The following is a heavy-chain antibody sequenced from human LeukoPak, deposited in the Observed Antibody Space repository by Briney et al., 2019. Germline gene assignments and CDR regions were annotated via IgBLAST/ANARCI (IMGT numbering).Heavy chain of an antibody. CDR1: GGSISSYY. Sequence: SETLSLTCTVSGGSISSYYWSWIRQPPGKGLEWIGYIYYSGNTNYNPSLKSRVTISVDTSKNQFSLKLSSVTAADTAVYYCARRPYYYDSSGYYSDAFDIWGQGTMVTVSS. D-gene: IGHD3-22*01. CDR2: IYYSGNT. J-gene: IGHJ3*02. V-gene: IGHV4-59*08. CDR3: ARRPYYYDSSGYYSDAFDI.